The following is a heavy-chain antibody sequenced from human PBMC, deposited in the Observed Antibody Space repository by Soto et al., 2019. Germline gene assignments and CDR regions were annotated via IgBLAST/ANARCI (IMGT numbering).Heavy chain of an antibody. D-gene: IGHD6-13*01. V-gene: IGHV4-31*03. Sequence: SETLSLTCTVSGGSISSGGYFWSWVRQHPGKGLEWIGNIYYSGRTYYNPSLKSRVTISVDTSKNQFSLKLSSVTAADTAVYYCARFAKEENPKVGSWYYFDYWGQGTRVT. CDR2: IYYSGRT. CDR1: GGSISSGGYF. J-gene: IGHJ4*02. CDR3: ARFAKEENPKVGSWYYFDY.